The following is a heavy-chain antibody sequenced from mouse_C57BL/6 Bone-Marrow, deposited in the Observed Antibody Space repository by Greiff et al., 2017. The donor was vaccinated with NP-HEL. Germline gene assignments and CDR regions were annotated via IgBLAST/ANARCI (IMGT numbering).Heavy chain of an antibody. CDR2: IYPRDGST. CDR1: GYTFTDYT. Sequence: QVQLQQSDAELVKPGASVKISCKASGYTFTDYTMHWIKQRPEQGLEWIGYIYPRDGSTKYNEKFKGKATLTADKSSSTAYMQLNSLTSEDSAVYFCARRGWLLQFAYWGQGTLVTVSA. V-gene: IGHV1-78*01. D-gene: IGHD2-3*01. CDR3: ARRGWLLQFAY. J-gene: IGHJ3*01.